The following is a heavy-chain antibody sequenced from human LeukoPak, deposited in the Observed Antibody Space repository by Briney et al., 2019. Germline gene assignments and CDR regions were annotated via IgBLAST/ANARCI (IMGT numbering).Heavy chain of an antibody. J-gene: IGHJ3*02. CDR1: GGSISSSSYY. V-gene: IGHV4-39*07. D-gene: IGHD3-9*01. CDR3: ARYSDDDILTGFDAFDI. Sequence: ASETLSLTCTVSGGSISSSSYYWGWIRQPPGKGLEWIGSIYYSGSTYYNPSLKSRVTISVDTSKNQFSLKLSSVTAADTAVYYCARYSDDDILTGFDAFDIWGQGTMVTVSS. CDR2: IYYSGST.